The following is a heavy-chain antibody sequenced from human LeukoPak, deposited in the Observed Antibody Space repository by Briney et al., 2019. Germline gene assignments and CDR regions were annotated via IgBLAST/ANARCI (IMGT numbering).Heavy chain of an antibody. Sequence: GGSLRLSCAASGFTFSDYFMGWIRQAPGTGLEWVSYISSTSTTIYYADSVKGRFTISRDNAKNSVFLQMNSLRADDTAVYYCAAGYTSGLGAYWGQGTLVTVSS. CDR2: ISSTSTTI. V-gene: IGHV3-11*01. CDR3: AAGYTSGLGAY. CDR1: GFTFSDYF. J-gene: IGHJ4*02. D-gene: IGHD6-19*01.